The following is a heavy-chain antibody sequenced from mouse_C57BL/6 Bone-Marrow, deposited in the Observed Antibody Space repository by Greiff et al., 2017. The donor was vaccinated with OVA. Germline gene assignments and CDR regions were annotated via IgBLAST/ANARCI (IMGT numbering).Heavy chain of an antibody. CDR1: GYTFTDYY. D-gene: IGHD1-1*01. V-gene: IGHV1-26*01. CDR2: INPNNGGT. CDR3: ARPFITTVVEVGY. Sequence: EVQLQQSGPELVKPGASVKISCKASGYTFTDYYMNWVKQSHGKSLEWIGDINPNNGGTSYNQKFKGKATLTVDKSSSTAYMELRSLTSEDSAVYYCARPFITTVVEVGYWGQGTSVTVSS. J-gene: IGHJ4*01.